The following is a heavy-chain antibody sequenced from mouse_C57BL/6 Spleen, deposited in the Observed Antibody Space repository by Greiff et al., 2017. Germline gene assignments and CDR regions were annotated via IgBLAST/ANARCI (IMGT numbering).Heavy chain of an antibody. Sequence: EVKLVESGGGLVQPGGSLSLSCAASGFTFTDYYLSWVRPPPGKALEWLGFIRNKANGYTTEYSASVKCRFTISRDNSQSILYLQMNALRAEDSATYYCARSPYYYGSSYDWYFDVWGTGTTVTVSS. D-gene: IGHD1-1*01. CDR2: IRNKANGYTT. CDR1: GFTFTDYY. CDR3: ARSPYYYGSSYDWYFDV. J-gene: IGHJ1*03. V-gene: IGHV7-3*01.